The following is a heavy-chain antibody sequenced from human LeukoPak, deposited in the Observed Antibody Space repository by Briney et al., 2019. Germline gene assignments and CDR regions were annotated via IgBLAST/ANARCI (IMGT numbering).Heavy chain of an antibody. CDR1: GFTFSSYG. Sequence: GGSLRLPCAASGFTFSSYGMHWVRQAPGKGLEWVSAISGSGGSTYYADSVKGRFTISRDNSKNTLYLQMNSLRAEDTAVYYCAKDLPSYSSSSKIDYWGQGTLVTVSS. J-gene: IGHJ4*02. CDR3: AKDLPSYSSSSKIDY. D-gene: IGHD6-6*01. V-gene: IGHV3-23*01. CDR2: ISGSGGST.